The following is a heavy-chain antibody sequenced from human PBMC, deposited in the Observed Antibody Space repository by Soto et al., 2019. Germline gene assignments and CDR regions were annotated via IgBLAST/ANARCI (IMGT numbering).Heavy chain of an antibody. CDR1: GYSFTSYW. CDR3: ARTAAAGKYYYGTDV. J-gene: IGHJ6*02. Sequence: PGDSLKISCKGSGYSFTSYWIGWVRQMPGKGLEWMGIIYPGDSDTRYSPSFQGQVTISADKSISTAYLQWSSLKASDTAMYYCARTAAAGKYYYGTDVWGQGTTVTVSS. V-gene: IGHV5-51*01. D-gene: IGHD6-13*01. CDR2: IYPGDSDT.